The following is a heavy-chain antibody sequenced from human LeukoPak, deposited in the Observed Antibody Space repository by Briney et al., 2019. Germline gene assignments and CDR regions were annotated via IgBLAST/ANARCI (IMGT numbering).Heavy chain of an antibody. CDR1: GLTFSNYA. CDR2: ISYDGSNK. V-gene: IGHV3-30*04. CDR3: AKYLGYGYYDILTGPFGPVFDY. J-gene: IGHJ4*02. Sequence: GGSLRLSCAASGLTFSNYAMHWVRQAPGKGLEWVAVISYDGSNKFYADSVKGRFTISRDNSKNTLYLQMNSLRAEDTAVYYCAKYLGYGYYDILTGPFGPVFDYWGQGTLVTVSS. D-gene: IGHD3-9*01.